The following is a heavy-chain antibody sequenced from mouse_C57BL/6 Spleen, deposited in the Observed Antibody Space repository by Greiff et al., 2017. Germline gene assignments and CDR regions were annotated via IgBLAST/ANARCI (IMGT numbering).Heavy chain of an antibody. V-gene: IGHV14-4*01. J-gene: IGHJ3*01. D-gene: IGHD1-1*01. CDR3: TKPPSSPFAY. Sequence: VQLQQSGAELVRPGASVKLSCTASGFNFKGYCMHWVKQRPEQGLEWIGWIDPENGDTEYASKFQGKATITADTSSNTAYLQLSSLTSEDAADYYCTKPPSSPFAYWGQGTLVTVSA. CDR2: IDPENGDT. CDR1: GFNFKGYC.